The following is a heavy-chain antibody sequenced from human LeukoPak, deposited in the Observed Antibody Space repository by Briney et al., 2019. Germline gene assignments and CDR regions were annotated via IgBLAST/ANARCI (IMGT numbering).Heavy chain of an antibody. D-gene: IGHD4-17*01. CDR2: INWNSGRT. V-gene: IGHV3-20*01. J-gene: IGHJ3*02. Sequence: GGSLRLSRVASGFTFDDYGMSWVRQAPGKGLEWVSSINWNSGRTAYADSVKGRFTISRDNAKNSLYLQVSSLRGEDTALYHCAKVTTYGFDAFDIWGRGTMVTVSS. CDR3: AKVTTYGFDAFDI. CDR1: GFTFDDYG.